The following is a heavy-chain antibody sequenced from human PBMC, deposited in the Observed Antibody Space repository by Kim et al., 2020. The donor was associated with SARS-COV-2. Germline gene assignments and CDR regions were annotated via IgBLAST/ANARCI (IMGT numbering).Heavy chain of an antibody. CDR1: GGSISSLSW. V-gene: IGHV4-4*02. CDR2: ISHRGSP. CDR3: AGFSADMMSMMWGRGGWFDG. Sequence: SETLSLTCAVSGGSISSLSWWSWVRQAPGKGLEWIGEISHRGSPNSHPSLKSRMTISIDSSKNQFSLKLTSVTAADTAKYFCAGFSADMMSMMWGRGGWFDGWGEGTRVTVSS. D-gene: IGHD3-16*01. J-gene: IGHJ5*02.